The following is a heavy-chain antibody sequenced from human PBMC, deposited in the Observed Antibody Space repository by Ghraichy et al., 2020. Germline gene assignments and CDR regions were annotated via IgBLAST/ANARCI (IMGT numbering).Heavy chain of an antibody. CDR2: ISYDGSNK. CDR3: ASLQLYYYYMDV. CDR1: GFTFSSYA. Sequence: GGSLRLSCAASGFTFSSYAMHWVRQAPGKGLEWVAVISYDGSNKYYADSVKGRFTISRDNSKNTLYLQMNSLRAEDTAVYYCASLQLYYYYMDVWGKGTTVTVSS. V-gene: IGHV3-30*04. J-gene: IGHJ6*03. D-gene: IGHD5-18*01.